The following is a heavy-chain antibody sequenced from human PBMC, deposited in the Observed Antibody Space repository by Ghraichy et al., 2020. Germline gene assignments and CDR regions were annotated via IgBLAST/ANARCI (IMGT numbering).Heavy chain of an antibody. J-gene: IGHJ5*02. V-gene: IGHV4-39*01. Sequence: SETLSLTCTVSGGSISSSSYYWGWIRQPPGKGLEWIGSIYYSGSTYYNTSLKSRVTISVDTSKNQFSLKLSSVTAADTAVYYCARQLTANWFDPWGQGTLVTVSS. CDR1: GGSISSSSYY. D-gene: IGHD1-20*01. CDR3: ARQLTANWFDP. CDR2: IYYSGST.